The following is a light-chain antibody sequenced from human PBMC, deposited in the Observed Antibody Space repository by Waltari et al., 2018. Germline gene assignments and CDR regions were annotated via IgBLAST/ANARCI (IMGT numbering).Light chain of an antibody. CDR2: RAS. J-gene: IGKJ1*01. V-gene: IGKV3-15*01. CDR1: QRASTS. CDR3: QQYNIWPWT. Sequence: ELVMTHSPATLSLSPGESASLSCRASQRASTSLAWYQQKPGQAPRLLIYRASTRAAGIPDRFSGSGSGTEFTLTISSLQSEDSAIYYCQQYNIWPWTFGQGTKVDIK.